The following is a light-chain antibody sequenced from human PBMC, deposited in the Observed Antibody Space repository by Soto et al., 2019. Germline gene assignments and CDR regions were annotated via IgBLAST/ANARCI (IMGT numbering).Light chain of an antibody. CDR3: GTWDGHLRV. Sequence: QSVLTQPPSVSAAPGQKVTISCSGSNSNIGSSYVSWYQQFPGTAPKLLIYDNNKRPSGIPDRFSGSKSGTSATLGVTGLQPGDEADYHCGTWDGHLRVFGGGTQLTVL. CDR2: DNN. J-gene: IGLJ2*01. CDR1: NSNIGSSY. V-gene: IGLV1-51*01.